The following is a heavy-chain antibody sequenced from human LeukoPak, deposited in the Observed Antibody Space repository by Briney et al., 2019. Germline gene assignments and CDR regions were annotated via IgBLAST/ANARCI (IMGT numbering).Heavy chain of an antibody. CDR1: GFTFDDYA. CDR2: ISGDGGST. V-gene: IGHV3-43*02. CDR3: ARGNED. J-gene: IGHJ4*02. Sequence: GGSLRLSCAASGFTFDDYAMHWVRQAPGKGLEWVSLISGDGGSTYYADSVKGRLTISRDNAKNTLYLQMNSLRAEDTAVYYCARGNEDWGQGTLVTVSS.